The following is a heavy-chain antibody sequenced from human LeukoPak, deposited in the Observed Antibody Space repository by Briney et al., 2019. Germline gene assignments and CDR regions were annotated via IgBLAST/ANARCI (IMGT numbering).Heavy chain of an antibody. D-gene: IGHD4-17*01. CDR1: GGSISSYY. CDR2: IYHSGSA. Sequence: SETLSLTCTVSGGSISSYYWSWIRQPPGKGLEWIGEIYHSGSANYNPSLKSRVTISLDKSKNRFSLKLSSVTAADTAVYYCARANDYGDPLPRYMDVWGKGTTVTVSS. V-gene: IGHV4-59*12. J-gene: IGHJ6*03. CDR3: ARANDYGDPLPRYMDV.